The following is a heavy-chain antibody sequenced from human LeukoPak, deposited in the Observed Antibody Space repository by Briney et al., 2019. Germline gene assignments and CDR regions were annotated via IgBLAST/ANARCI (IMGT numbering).Heavy chain of an antibody. CDR3: ARRHSGGGFRCYYYGMDV. CDR1: GGSFSGYY. D-gene: IGHD3-10*01. J-gene: IGHJ6*04. Sequence: SETLSLTCAVYGGSFSGYYWSWIRQPPGKGLEWIGEINHSGSTNYNPSLKSRVTISVDTSKNQFSLKLSSVTAADTAVYYCARRHSGGGFRCYYYGMDVWGKGTTVTVSS. CDR2: INHSGST. V-gene: IGHV4-34*01.